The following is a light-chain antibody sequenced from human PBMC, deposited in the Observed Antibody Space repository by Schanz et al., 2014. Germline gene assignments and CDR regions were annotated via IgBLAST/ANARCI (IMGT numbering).Light chain of an antibody. V-gene: IGKV3-20*01. CDR3: QQYGTSPRT. CDR2: VAS. Sequence: ETVLTQSPGTLSLSPGERATLSCRASQSVTSSYLAWYQQKPGQTPRLLIYVASSRATGIPDRFSGSGSGTDFTLTISRLEPEDFAVYYCQQYGTSPRTFGQGTKVEIK. CDR1: QSVTSSY. J-gene: IGKJ1*01.